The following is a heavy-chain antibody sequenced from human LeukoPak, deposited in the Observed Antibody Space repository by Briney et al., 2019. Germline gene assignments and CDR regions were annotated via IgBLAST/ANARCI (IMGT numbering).Heavy chain of an antibody. CDR1: GFTFSRYA. J-gene: IGHJ4*02. CDR2: ISGSGGST. V-gene: IGHV3-23*01. Sequence: GGSLRLSCAASGFTFSRYAMTWVRQAPGKGLEWVSAISGSGGSTYSADSVKGRFTISRDNSKNTLYLQMNSLRLEDTAVYYCAKDLEYYGLGSPTGYFDYWGQGTLVTVSS. D-gene: IGHD3-10*01. CDR3: AKDLEYYGLGSPTGYFDY.